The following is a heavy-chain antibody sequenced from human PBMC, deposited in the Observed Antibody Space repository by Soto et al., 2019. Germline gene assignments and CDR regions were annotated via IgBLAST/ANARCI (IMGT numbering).Heavy chain of an antibody. J-gene: IGHJ4*02. D-gene: IGHD3-10*01. CDR1: GFTFSSYW. CDR2: INRDGSER. CDR3: ARDWGGLGY. Sequence: GGSLRLSCEAYGFTFSSYWMGWVRQAPGKGLEWVANINRDGSERYYVDSVKGRFTISRDNAKNSLYLEMNSLRVEDTAMYYCARDWGGLGYWGQGTLVSVSS. V-gene: IGHV3-7*03.